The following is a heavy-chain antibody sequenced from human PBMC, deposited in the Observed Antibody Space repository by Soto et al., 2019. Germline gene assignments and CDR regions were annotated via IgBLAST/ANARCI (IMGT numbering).Heavy chain of an antibody. CDR3: ARGQRRGLSRLAFDY. V-gene: IGHV4-34*01. D-gene: IGHD3-16*01. CDR2: INHSGST. Sequence: QVQLQQWGAGLLKPSETLSLTCAVYGGSFSGYYWSWIRQPPGKGLEWIGEINHSGSTNYNPSLTSRVTISVDTSKNQFSLKLSSVTAADTAVYYCARGQRRGLSRLAFDYWGQGTLVTVAA. CDR1: GGSFSGYY. J-gene: IGHJ4*02.